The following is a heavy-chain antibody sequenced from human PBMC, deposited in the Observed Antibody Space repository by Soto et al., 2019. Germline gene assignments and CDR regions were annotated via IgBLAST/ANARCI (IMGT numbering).Heavy chain of an antibody. CDR3: ARGVSSRWSWRNWFDP. CDR1: GYTFTSYG. V-gene: IGHV1-18*01. CDR2: ISAYNGNT. Sequence: ASVKVSCKASGYTFTSYGISWVRQAPGQGLEWMGWISAYNGNTNYAQKLQGRVTMTTDTSTSTAYMELRSLRSDDTAVYYCARGVSSRWSWRNWFDPWGQGTLVTVSS. D-gene: IGHD6-13*01. J-gene: IGHJ5*02.